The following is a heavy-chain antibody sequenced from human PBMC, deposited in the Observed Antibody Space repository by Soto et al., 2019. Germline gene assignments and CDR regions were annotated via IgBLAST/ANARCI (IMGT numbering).Heavy chain of an antibody. Sequence: PGESLKISCKGSGYTFSDFWIAWVRQMPGKGLEWMGIIYPGDSDTRHSPSFEGQVTMSADAPNTTAYLHWSSLKASDTAIYYCVVGLGEHSRYAGCWDRGTMVSVAS. CDR2: IYPGDSDT. V-gene: IGHV5-51*01. D-gene: IGHD3-16*01. J-gene: IGHJ4*02. CDR3: VVGLGEHSRYAGC. CDR1: GYTFSDFW.